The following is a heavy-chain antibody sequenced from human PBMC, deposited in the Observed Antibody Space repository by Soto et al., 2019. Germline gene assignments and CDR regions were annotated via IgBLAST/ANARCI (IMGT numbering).Heavy chain of an antibody. CDR2: INAGNGNT. CDR3: ARSPGYSYGDY. V-gene: IGHV1-3*01. CDR1: GYTFTSYA. D-gene: IGHD5-18*01. J-gene: IGHJ4*02. Sequence: GSVKVCCKASGYTFTSYAMHWVRQAPGQRLEWMGWINAGNGNTKYSQKFQGRVTITRDTSASTAYMELSSLRSEDTAVYYCARSPGYSYGDYWGQGTLVTVSS.